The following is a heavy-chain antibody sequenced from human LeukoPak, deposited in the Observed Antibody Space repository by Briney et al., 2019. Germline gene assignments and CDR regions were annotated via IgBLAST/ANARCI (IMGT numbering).Heavy chain of an antibody. V-gene: IGHV1-58*02. J-gene: IGHJ6*02. CDR1: GFTFTSSA. D-gene: IGHD5-12*01. Sequence: SVKVSCKASGFTFTSSAMQWVRQARGQRLEWIGWIVVGSGKTNYAQKFQERVTITRDMSTSTAYMELSSLRSEDTAVYYCAADLGIVATIDYYYYGMDVWGQGTTVTVSS. CDR3: AADLGIVATIDYYYYGMDV. CDR2: IVVGSGKT.